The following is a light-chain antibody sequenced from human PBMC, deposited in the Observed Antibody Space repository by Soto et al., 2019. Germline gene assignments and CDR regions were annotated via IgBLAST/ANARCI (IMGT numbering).Light chain of an antibody. CDR2: EGS. J-gene: IGLJ2*01. V-gene: IGLV2-23*01. CDR3: CSYAGSSTSVV. Sequence: VLTQPASVSGSPGQSITISCTGTSSDVGSYNLVSWYQQHPGKAPKLMIYEGSKRPSGVSNRFSGSKSGNTASLTISGLQAEDEADYYCCSYAGSSTSVVFGGGTKLTVL. CDR1: SSDVGSYNL.